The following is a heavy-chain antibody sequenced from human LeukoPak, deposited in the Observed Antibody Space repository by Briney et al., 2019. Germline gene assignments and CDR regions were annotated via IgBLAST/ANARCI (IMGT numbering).Heavy chain of an antibody. CDR1: GFTFSSYW. CDR2: IKQDGSEK. J-gene: IGHJ6*02. CDR3: AREQGMDV. V-gene: IGHV3-7*03. Sequence: GGSLRLSCAASGFTFSSYWMTWVRQAPEKGLEWVANIKQDGSEKNYVNSVKGRFIISRDNAKNSLYLQMNSLRAEDTAVYYCAREQGMDVWGQGTTVTVSS.